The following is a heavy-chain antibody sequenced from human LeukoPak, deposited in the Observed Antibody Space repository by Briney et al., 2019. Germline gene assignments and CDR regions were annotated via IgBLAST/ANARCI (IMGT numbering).Heavy chain of an antibody. Sequence: SETLSLTCTVSGGSIGSYYWSWIRQPPGKGLEWIGYIYYSGSTNYNPSLKSRATISVDTSKNQFSLKLSSVTAADTAVYYCARGPGVVVPAAIPAYYGMDVWGQGTTVTVSS. V-gene: IGHV4-59*01. CDR2: IYYSGST. CDR3: ARGPGVVVPAAIPAYYGMDV. D-gene: IGHD2-2*02. J-gene: IGHJ6*02. CDR1: GGSIGSYY.